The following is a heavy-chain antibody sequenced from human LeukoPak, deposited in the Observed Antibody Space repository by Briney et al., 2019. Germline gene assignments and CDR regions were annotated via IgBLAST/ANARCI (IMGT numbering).Heavy chain of an antibody. J-gene: IGHJ4*02. V-gene: IGHV3-7*01. Sequence: PGGSLRLSCTASGFNFRTSWMSWVRQSPGKGLEFLANIKYDGTVKNYVDSVKGRFTISRDNPKNSLYLQMDSLRAEDTAVYYCARDPDSSSSDYWGQGALVTVSS. CDR3: ARDPDSSSSDY. D-gene: IGHD6-13*01. CDR2: IKYDGTVK. CDR1: GFNFRTSW.